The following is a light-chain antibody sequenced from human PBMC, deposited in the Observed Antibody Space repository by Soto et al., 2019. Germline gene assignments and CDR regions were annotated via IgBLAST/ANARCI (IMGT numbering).Light chain of an antibody. CDR2: EAS. J-gene: IGKJ1*01. Sequence: EIVLTQSPGTLSLSPGERATLSRRASQSVTSNYLAWYQQKPGQPPRLLISEASSRATGIPDRFSGSGSGTDFTLTISSLEPEDFAVYYCQHYGRSPPSWTFGQGTKVEIK. CDR3: QHYGRSPPSWT. CDR1: QSVTSNY. V-gene: IGKV3-20*01.